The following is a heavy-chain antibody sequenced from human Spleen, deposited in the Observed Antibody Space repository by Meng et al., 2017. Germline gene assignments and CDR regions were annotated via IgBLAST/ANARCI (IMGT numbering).Heavy chain of an antibody. D-gene: IGHD6-13*01. V-gene: IGHV3-15*04. CDR3: ATGAAAADH. Sequence: VQRVGSGGGLVKPGGSLRLSCVASGVSFTDAWMSWVRQAPGKGLERVGRIETKSEGGTADYAAPVKGRFSISRDDSKNTLYLQMNTLISEDTGVYFCATGAAAADHWGQGTLVTVSS. CDR2: IETKSEGGTA. J-gene: IGHJ4*02. CDR1: GVSFTDAW.